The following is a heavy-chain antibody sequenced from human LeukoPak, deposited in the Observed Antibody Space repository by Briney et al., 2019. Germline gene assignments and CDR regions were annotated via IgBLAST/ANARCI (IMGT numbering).Heavy chain of an antibody. V-gene: IGHV1-69*04. J-gene: IGHJ4*02. Sequence: GASVKVSRKASGGTFSSYAISWVRQAPGQGLEWMGRIIPILGIANYAQKFQGRVTITADKSTSTAYMELSSLRSEDTAVYYCASPNYSSSWGYFDYWGQGTLVTVSS. CDR1: GGTFSSYA. D-gene: IGHD6-13*01. CDR3: ASPNYSSSWGYFDY. CDR2: IIPILGIA.